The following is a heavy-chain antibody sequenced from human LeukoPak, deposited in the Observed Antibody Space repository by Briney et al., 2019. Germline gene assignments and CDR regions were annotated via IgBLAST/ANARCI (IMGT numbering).Heavy chain of an antibody. D-gene: IGHD1-1*01. CDR3: ARLVAGTYGHFDY. V-gene: IGHV4-61*02. J-gene: IGHJ4*02. CDR2: IYPSGST. CDR1: GGSISSGSYY. Sequence: SETLSLTCTVSGGSISSGSYYWSWIRQPAGKGLEWIGRIYPSGSTNYNPSLKSRVTISVDTSKNQFSLKLSSVTAADTAVYYCARLVAGTYGHFDYWGQGTLVTVSS.